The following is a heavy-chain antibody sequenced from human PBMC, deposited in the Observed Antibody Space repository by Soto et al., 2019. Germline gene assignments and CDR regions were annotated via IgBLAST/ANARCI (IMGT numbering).Heavy chain of an antibody. CDR3: VRGAPVAGPTSSEAYNPVAF. Sequence: QVQLVQSGAEVKKPGASVEVSCKTSGYTFSDHYTHWVRQSARQGREWMAWINPNSGGTGYAEKFQGSVTMSRDTSISTAYMELNRLNSGDTAVYYCVRGAPVAGPTSSEAYNPVAFWGQGTLGTVSS. V-gene: IGHV1-2*02. CDR2: INPNSGGT. D-gene: IGHD6-19*01. CDR1: GYTFSDHY. J-gene: IGHJ4*02.